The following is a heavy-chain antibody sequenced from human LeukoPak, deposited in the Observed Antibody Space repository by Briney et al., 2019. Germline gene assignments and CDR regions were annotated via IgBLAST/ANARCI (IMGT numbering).Heavy chain of an antibody. J-gene: IGHJ4*02. D-gene: IGHD2-21*02. Sequence: GGSLRLSCAASGFTFSSYAMSWVRQAPGKGLEWVLAISGVGGNTYYADSVKGRFTTSRDNSKNTLFLQMDSLRAEDTAVYYCAKGQGCGDGCYMFEHWGQGILVTVSS. CDR3: AKGQGCGDGCYMFEH. CDR1: GFTFSSYA. CDR2: ISGVGGNT. V-gene: IGHV3-23*01.